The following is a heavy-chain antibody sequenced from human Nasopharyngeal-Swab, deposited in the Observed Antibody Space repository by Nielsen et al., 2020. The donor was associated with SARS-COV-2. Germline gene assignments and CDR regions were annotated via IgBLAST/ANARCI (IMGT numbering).Heavy chain of an antibody. Sequence: GESLKISCAASGFTFSTYAMYWVRQPPAKGLEWVSIISGSGGSTYYADSVKGRFTISRDNSKNTLYLQMNSLRAEDTAVYYCATGAPSGTFYDNWGQGVLVTVSS. CDR2: ISGSGGST. D-gene: IGHD1-26*01. CDR3: ATGAPSGTFYDN. V-gene: IGHV3-23*01. J-gene: IGHJ4*02. CDR1: GFTFSTYA.